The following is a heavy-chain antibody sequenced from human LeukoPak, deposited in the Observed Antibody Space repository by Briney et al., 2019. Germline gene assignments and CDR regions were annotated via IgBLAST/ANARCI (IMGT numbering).Heavy chain of an antibody. V-gene: IGHV3-74*01. J-gene: IGHJ6*02. D-gene: IGHD2-2*01. CDR1: GFTFSSYW. CDR2: NNSDGSST. CDR3: ARGPQRGAAANYYGMDV. Sequence: GGSLRLFCAASGFTFSSYWMHWVRQAPGKGLVWVSHNNSDGSSTSYAASVKGRFTIPRDNAKNTLYLQMNSLRAEDTAVYYCARGPQRGAAANYYGMDVWGQGTTVTVSS.